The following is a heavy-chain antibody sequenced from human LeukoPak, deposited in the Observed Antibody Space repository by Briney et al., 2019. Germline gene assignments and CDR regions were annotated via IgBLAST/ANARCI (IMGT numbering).Heavy chain of an antibody. CDR3: ARDSSGRDDYNYDFDY. CDR1: GFTFSSYS. V-gene: IGHV3-21*01. CDR2: ISSSSSYI. Sequence: GGSLRLSCAASGFTFSSYSMNWVRQAPGKGLEWVSSISSSSSYIYYADSVKGRFTISRDNAKNSLYLQMNSLRAEDTAVYYCARDSSGRDDYNYDFDYWGQGTLVTVSS. D-gene: IGHD5-24*01. J-gene: IGHJ4*02.